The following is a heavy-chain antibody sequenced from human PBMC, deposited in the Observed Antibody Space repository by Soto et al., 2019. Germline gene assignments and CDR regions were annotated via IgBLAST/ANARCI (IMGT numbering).Heavy chain of an antibody. Sequence: QLQLQESGPGLVKPSETLSLTCTVSGGSISSSSYYWGWIRQPPGKGLEWTGRIYYSGSTYYNPSLKSRVTISVDTSKNQFSLKLSSVTAADTAVYYCARRQSSSWYGLWGQGTLVTVSS. J-gene: IGHJ4*02. V-gene: IGHV4-39*01. D-gene: IGHD6-13*01. CDR2: IYYSGST. CDR3: ARRQSSSWYGL. CDR1: GGSISSSSYY.